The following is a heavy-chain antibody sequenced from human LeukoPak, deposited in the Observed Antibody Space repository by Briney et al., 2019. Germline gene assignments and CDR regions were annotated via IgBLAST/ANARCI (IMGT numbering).Heavy chain of an antibody. J-gene: IGHJ6*03. D-gene: IGHD2-21*02. V-gene: IGHV1-69*05. CDR3: ARGPFKGYCGGDCYALRYYYYYMDV. CDR2: IIPIFGTA. CDR1: GGTFSSYA. Sequence: SVKVSRXASGGTFSSYAISWVRRAHGQGLEWMGGIIPIFGTANYAQKFQGRVTITTDESTSTAYMELSSLRSEDTAVYYCARGPFKGYCGGDCYALRYYYYYMDVWGKGTTVTVSS.